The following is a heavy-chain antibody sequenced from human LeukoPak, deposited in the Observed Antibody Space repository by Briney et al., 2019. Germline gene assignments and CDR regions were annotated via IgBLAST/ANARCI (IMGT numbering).Heavy chain of an antibody. CDR1: GFTFSSYA. CDR3: ARVARLGDAFDI. V-gene: IGHV3-7*01. CDR2: TREDGGER. J-gene: IGHJ3*02. D-gene: IGHD2-21*01. Sequence: QPGGSLRLSCAASGFTFSSYAMSWVRQAPGKGLEWVATTREDGGERYYVDSVKGRFAISRDNAKNSLYLQINSLRVEDTAVYYCARVARLGDAFDIWGQGTMVTVSS.